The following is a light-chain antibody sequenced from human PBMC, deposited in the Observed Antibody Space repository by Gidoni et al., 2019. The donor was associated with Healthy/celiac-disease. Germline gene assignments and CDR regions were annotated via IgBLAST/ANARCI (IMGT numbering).Light chain of an antibody. J-gene: IGKJ1*01. CDR2: KAS. V-gene: IGKV1-5*03. Sequence: DIQMTQSPSTLSASVGDRVTITCRASQSISSWLAWYQQKPGKAPKLLIYKASSLESGVPSRFSGSGSGTELTLTISSLQPDDFATYYCQQYNSSFGQGTKVEIK. CDR3: QQYNSS. CDR1: QSISSW.